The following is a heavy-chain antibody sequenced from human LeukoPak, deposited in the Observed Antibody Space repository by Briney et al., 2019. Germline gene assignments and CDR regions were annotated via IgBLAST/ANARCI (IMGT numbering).Heavy chain of an antibody. CDR1: GGTFSCYA. Sequence: SVKVSCKASGGTFSCYAISWVRQAPGQGLEWMGRIIPIPGIANYAQKFQGRVTITADKSTSTAHMELSGLRSEDTAVYYCARDQYSSGWYVRYWGQGTLVTVSS. V-gene: IGHV1-69*04. CDR3: ARDQYSSGWYVRY. CDR2: IIPIPGIA. D-gene: IGHD6-19*01. J-gene: IGHJ4*02.